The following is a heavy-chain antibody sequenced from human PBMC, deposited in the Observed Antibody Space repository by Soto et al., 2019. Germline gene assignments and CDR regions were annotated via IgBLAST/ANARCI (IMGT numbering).Heavy chain of an antibody. CDR2: ISYDGSNK. J-gene: IGHJ6*02. CDR3: AKDGYDFWSGYVTSTYYYYYGMDV. Sequence: GGSLRLSCAASGFTFSSYGMHWVRQAPGKGLEWGAVISYDGSNKYYADSVKGRFTISRDNSKNTLYLQMNSLRAEDTAVYYCAKDGYDFWSGYVTSTYYYYYGMDVWGQGTTVTVSS. D-gene: IGHD3-3*01. V-gene: IGHV3-30*18. CDR1: GFTFSSYG.